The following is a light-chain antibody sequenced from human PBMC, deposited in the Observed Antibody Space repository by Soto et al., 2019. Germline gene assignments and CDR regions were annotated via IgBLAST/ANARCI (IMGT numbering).Light chain of an antibody. CDR1: QSVNSNY. CDR3: QQFGTSPLWT. J-gene: IGKJ1*01. Sequence: EIVVTQSPGTLSLSPGERATLSCRASQSVNSNYLAWYQQKPGQAPRLLMYETSTRATGIPDRFSGSGSGTDFTLTISRLEPEDFAVYFCQQFGTSPLWTFGQGTKVDIK. CDR2: ETS. V-gene: IGKV3-20*01.